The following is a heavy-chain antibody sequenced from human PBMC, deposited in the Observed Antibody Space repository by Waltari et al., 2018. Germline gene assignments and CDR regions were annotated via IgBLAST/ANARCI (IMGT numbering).Heavy chain of an antibody. D-gene: IGHD1-26*01. CDR3: ARTRERPPGAFDI. CDR2: IISIFGTA. Sequence: QVQLVQSGAEVKKPGSSVKVSCKASGGTFSSYAISWVRRAPGQGLEWMGGIISIFGTANYAQKFQGRVTITTDETTSTAYMELSSLRSEDTAVYYCARTRERPPGAFDIWGQGTMVTVSS. V-gene: IGHV1-69*05. J-gene: IGHJ3*02. CDR1: GGTFSSYA.